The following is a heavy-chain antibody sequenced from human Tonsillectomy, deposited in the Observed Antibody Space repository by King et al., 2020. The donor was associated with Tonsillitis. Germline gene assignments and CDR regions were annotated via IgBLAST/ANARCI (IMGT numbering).Heavy chain of an antibody. D-gene: IGHD6-19*01. CDR1: GFTFSSYA. J-gene: IGHJ1*01. Sequence: VQLVESGGGLVQPGGSLRLSCEASGFTFSSYAMSWVRQAPGKGLEWVSVISGSGVNTYYAESLKGRFTISKDNSKNTLYLQMNSLRAEDTAVYYCAKDRRSGDTSGWYFQHWGQGTLVTVSS. V-gene: IGHV3-23*04. CDR3: AKDRRSGDTSGWYFQH. CDR2: ISGSGVNT.